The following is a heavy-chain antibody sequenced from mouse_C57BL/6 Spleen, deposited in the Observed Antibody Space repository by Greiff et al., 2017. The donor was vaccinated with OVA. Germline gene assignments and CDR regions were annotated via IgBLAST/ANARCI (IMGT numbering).Heavy chain of an antibody. CDR3: ARSTTVVAYYAMDY. D-gene: IGHD1-1*01. J-gene: IGHJ4*01. V-gene: IGHV1-18*01. CDR1: GYTFTDYN. CDR2: INPNNGGT. Sequence: VQLKESGPELVKPGASVKIPCKASGYTFTDYNMDWVKQSHGKSLEWIGDINPNNGGTIYNQKFKGKATLTVDKSSSTAYMELRSLTSEDTAVYYCARSTTVVAYYAMDYWGQGTSVTVSS.